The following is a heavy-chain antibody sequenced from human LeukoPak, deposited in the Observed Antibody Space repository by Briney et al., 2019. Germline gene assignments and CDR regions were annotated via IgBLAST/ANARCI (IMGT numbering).Heavy chain of an antibody. CDR1: GFTFSSYW. J-gene: IGHJ4*02. CDR3: ASGGYNWDPTLDS. Sequence: GGSLRLSCAASGFTFSSYWMHWVRQVPGKGLVWVSRINSDGSSTSYADSVKGRFTISRDNAKNTLYVQMNSLRAEDTAVYYCASGGYNWDPTLDSWGQGTLVTVSS. V-gene: IGHV3-74*01. CDR2: INSDGSST. D-gene: IGHD1-20*01.